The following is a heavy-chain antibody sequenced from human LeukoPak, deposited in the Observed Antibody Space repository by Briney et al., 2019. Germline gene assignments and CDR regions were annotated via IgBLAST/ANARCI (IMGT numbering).Heavy chain of an antibody. CDR1: GGSISSYY. D-gene: IGHD5-18*01. V-gene: IGHV4-59*08. J-gene: IGHJ5*02. CDR2: IYYSGST. CDR3: ARLTQLWSNNWFDP. Sequence: SETLSLTCTVSGGSISSYYWSWIRQPPGKGLEWIGYIYYSGSTNYNPSLKSRVTISVDTFKNQFSLKLSSVTAADTAVYYCARLTQLWSNNWFDPWGQGTLVTVSS.